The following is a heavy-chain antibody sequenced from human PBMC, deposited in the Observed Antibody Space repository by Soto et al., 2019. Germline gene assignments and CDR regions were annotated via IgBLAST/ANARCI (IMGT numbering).Heavy chain of an antibody. CDR1: GFTPSNAH. CDR2: IRSKSDDGTT. Sequence: KPGGSLRLSCIVSGFTPSNAHMSWVRQPPGKGLEWVGRIRSKSDDGTTAYAAPVKGRFTISRDDSKNTLYLQMTSLKTEDTAVYYCTSQPLFGGYSYYFDSWGQGALVTVSS. D-gene: IGHD3-16*01. J-gene: IGHJ4*02. V-gene: IGHV3-15*01. CDR3: TSQPLFGGYSYYFDS.